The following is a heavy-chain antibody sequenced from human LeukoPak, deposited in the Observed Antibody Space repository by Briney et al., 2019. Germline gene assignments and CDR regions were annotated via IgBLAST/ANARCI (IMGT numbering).Heavy chain of an antibody. V-gene: IGHV4-59*08. CDR2: IFYSGST. Sequence: SETLSLTCTVSGGSISSYYWTWIRQPPGKGLEWIGYIFYSGSTNYNPSLKSRVTISVDTSKNQFSLKLSSVTAADTAVYYCARRRESYYYHFDYWGQGTLVTVSS. CDR1: GGSISSYY. CDR3: ARRRESYYYHFDY. J-gene: IGHJ4*02. D-gene: IGHD3-22*01.